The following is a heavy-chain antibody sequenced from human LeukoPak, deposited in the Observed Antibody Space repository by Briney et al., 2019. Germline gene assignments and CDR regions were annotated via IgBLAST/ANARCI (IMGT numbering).Heavy chain of an antibody. V-gene: IGHV4-38-2*02. D-gene: IGHD6-13*01. CDR2: IYHSGST. J-gene: IGHJ5*02. CDR3: ARVGYSSPSGWFDP. Sequence: SETLSLTCTVSGYSISSGYYWGWIRQPPGKGLELIRSIYHSGSTYYNPSLKSRVTISVDTSKNQFSLKLSSVTAADTAVYYCARVGYSSPSGWFDPWGQGTLVTVPS. CDR1: GYSISSGYY.